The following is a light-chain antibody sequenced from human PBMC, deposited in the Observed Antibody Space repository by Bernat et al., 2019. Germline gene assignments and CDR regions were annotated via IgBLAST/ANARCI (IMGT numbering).Light chain of an antibody. Sequence: DIQMTQSPSSVSASVGDRVTITCRVSQDISTWLAWYQQKPGKAPKLLIYAASTLQRGVPPRFVGSGSGTDFTLTITSLEPEDLATYYCQQANNFLFTFGPETKVDL. CDR2: AAS. J-gene: IGKJ3*01. V-gene: IGKV1-12*01. CDR3: QQANNFLFT. CDR1: QDISTW.